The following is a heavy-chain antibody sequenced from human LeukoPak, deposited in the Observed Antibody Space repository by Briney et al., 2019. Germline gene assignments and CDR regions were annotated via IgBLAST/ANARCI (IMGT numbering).Heavy chain of an antibody. V-gene: IGHV3-7*01. D-gene: IGHD1-1*01. CDR1: GFAFSNYW. J-gene: IGHJ4*02. CDR3: ARTPLTQLEPDYFDS. CDR2: IKPDGTEK. Sequence: GGVLRLSCAASGFAFSNYWMTWVRQAPGKGLQWVANIKPDGTEKNYVDSVKCRFTISRDNAKNSVYLQLNSLRVDDTALYYCARTPLTQLEPDYFDSWGQGTLVT.